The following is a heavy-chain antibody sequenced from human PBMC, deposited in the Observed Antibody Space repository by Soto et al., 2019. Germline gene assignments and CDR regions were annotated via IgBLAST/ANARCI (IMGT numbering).Heavy chain of an antibody. CDR3: ASSLTVQAAIGY. CDR1: GYTFTSYA. V-gene: IGHV1-3*01. J-gene: IGHJ4*02. Sequence: ASVKVSCKASGYTFTSYAMHWVRQAPGQRLEWMGWINAGNGNTKYSQKFQGRVTVTRDTTASTAYMELSSLRSEDTAVYYCASSLTVQAAIGYWGQGTLVTVSS. D-gene: IGHD2-2*02. CDR2: INAGNGNT.